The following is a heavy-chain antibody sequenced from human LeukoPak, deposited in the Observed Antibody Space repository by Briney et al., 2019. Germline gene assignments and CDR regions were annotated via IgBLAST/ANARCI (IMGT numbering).Heavy chain of an antibody. CDR1: GGPISSSSYY. J-gene: IGHJ3*02. CDR3: ARENIVVVNDAFDI. CDR2: IYYSGST. D-gene: IGHD2-21*01. Sequence: SETLSLTCTVSGGPISSSSYYWGWIRQPPGKGLEWIGSIYYSGSTYYNPSLKSRVTISVDTSKNQFSLKLSSVTAADTAVYYCARENIVVVNDAFDIWGQGTMVTVSS. V-gene: IGHV4-39*02.